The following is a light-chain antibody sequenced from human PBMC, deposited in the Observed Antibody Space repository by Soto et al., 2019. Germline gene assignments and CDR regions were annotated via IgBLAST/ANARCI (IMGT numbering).Light chain of an antibody. V-gene: IGLV2-14*01. J-gene: IGLJ2*01. CDR2: DVN. CDR3: SSFTTSTTLV. CDR1: SSDVGFYDY. Sequence: QSALTQPASVSGSPGQSITISCTGTSSDVGFYDYVSWYQQHPGKAPKLMIYDVNNRPSGFSNRFSGSKSGNTASLTISGLQAEDEADYYCSSFTTSTTLVFGGGTKLTVL.